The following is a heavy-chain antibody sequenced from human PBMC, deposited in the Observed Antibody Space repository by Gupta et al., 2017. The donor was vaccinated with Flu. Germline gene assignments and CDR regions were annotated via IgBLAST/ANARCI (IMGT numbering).Heavy chain of an antibody. CDR2: IIPIFGTA. J-gene: IGHJ4*02. V-gene: IGHV1-69*06. CDR3: ARAGDLYRADGGNSF. CDR1: GGTFRSYA. Sequence: QVQLVQSGAEVKKPGSSVKVSCKASGGTFRSYAISWVRQAPGQGLEWMGGIIPIFGTANYAQKFQGRVTITADKSTSTAYMELSSLRSEDTAVYYCARAGDLYRADGGNSFWGQGTLVTVSS. D-gene: IGHD4-23*01.